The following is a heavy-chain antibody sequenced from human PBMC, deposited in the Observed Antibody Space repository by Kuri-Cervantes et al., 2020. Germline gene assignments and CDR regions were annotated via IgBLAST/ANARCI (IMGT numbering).Heavy chain of an antibody. Sequence: GGSLRLSCAASGFTFDDYAMHWVRQAPGKGLEWVSGISWNSGSIGYADSVKGRFTISRDNAKNSLYLQMNSLRAEDTAVCYCARRSVPDPWGQGTLVTVSS. CDR1: GFTFDDYA. CDR2: ISWNSGSI. CDR3: ARRSVPDP. V-gene: IGHV3-9*01. J-gene: IGHJ5*02.